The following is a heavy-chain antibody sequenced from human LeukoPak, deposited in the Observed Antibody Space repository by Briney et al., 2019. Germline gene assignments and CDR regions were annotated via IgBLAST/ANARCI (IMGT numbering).Heavy chain of an antibody. CDR2: IYYSGST. V-gene: IGHV4-59*08. D-gene: IGHD3-16*01. CDR3: ARRSNGYAHAFDI. Sequence: SETLSLTCTVSGGSISSYYWSWIRQPPGKGLEWIGYIYYSGSTNYNPSLKSRVTISVDTSKNQFSLKLSSVTAADTAVYYCARRSNGYAHAFDIWGQGTMATVSS. J-gene: IGHJ3*02. CDR1: GGSISSYY.